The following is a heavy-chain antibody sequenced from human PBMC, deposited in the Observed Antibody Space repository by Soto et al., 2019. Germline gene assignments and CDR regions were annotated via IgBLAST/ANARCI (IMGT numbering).Heavy chain of an antibody. J-gene: IGHJ4*02. CDR1: GGSINSGGYY. V-gene: IGHV4-31*03. CDR2: IYYSGST. D-gene: IGHD3-22*01. CDR3: ARTDSSGYYVGY. Sequence: SETLSLTCTVSGGSINSGGYYWSWIRQHPGKGLEWIGYIYYSGSTYYNPSLKSRVTISLDTSENQFSLKLSSVTAADTAVYYWARTDSSGYYVGYWGQGTLVTVSS.